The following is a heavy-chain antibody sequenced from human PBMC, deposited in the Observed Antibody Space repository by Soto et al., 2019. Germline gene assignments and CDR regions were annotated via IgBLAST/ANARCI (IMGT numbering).Heavy chain of an antibody. CDR2: IYYSGST. CDR1: GYSISSSNW. CDR3: AAGGIVGATTADY. J-gene: IGHJ4*02. D-gene: IGHD1-26*01. Sequence: QVQLQESGPGLVKPSDTLSLTCAVSGYSISSSNWWGWIRQPPGKGLEWIGYIYYSGSTYYNPSLKSRVTMSVDTSKNQFSLKLSSVTAVDTAVYYRAAGGIVGATTADYWGQGTLVTVSS. V-gene: IGHV4-28*01.